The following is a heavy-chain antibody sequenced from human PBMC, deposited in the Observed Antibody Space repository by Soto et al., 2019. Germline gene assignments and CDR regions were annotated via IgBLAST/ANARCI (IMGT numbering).Heavy chain of an antibody. CDR2: IYYSGSS. CDR3: AREGYCSNCFES. J-gene: IGHJ5*01. Sequence: PXETLSLTCTVSGCSISSHYWSWIRQPPGKGLEWIGYIYYSGSSNYNPSLKSRVTISIATSKNQFSLKLRSVTAADTAVYYCAREGYCSNCFESWGKGTLVTVSS. D-gene: IGHD2-15*01. V-gene: IGHV4-59*11. CDR1: GCSISSHY.